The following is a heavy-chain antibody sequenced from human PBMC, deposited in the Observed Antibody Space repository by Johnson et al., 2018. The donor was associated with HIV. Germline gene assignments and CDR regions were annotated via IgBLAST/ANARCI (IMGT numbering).Heavy chain of an antibody. V-gene: IGHV3-30*03. CDR2: ISYDGSNK. CDR1: GFTFSSYG. CDR3: ARVAPAHDAFDI. Sequence: QVQLVESGGGLVKPGGSLRLSCAASGFTFSSYGIHWVRQAPGKGLEWVAVISYDGSNKYYADSVKGRFTISRDNSKNTLYLQMNSLRAEDTAVYYCARVAPAHDAFDIWGQGTMVTVSS. J-gene: IGHJ3*02. D-gene: IGHD2-2*01.